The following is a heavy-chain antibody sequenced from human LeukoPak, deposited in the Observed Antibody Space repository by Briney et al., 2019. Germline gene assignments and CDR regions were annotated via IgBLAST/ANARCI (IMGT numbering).Heavy chain of an antibody. CDR3: AKSGAGSDSSGYYYRRYWYFDL. CDR2: ISGSGGST. D-gene: IGHD3-22*01. Sequence: GGSLRLSCAASGFTFSSYSMNWVRQAPGKGLEWVSAISGSGGSTYYADSVKGRFTISRDNSKNTLYLQMNSLRAEDTAVYYCAKSGAGSDSSGYYYRRYWYFDLWGRGTLVTVSS. J-gene: IGHJ2*01. V-gene: IGHV3-23*01. CDR1: GFTFSSYS.